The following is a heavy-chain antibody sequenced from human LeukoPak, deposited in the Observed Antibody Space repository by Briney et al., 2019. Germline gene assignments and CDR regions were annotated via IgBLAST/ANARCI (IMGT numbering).Heavy chain of an antibody. V-gene: IGHV4-34*01. D-gene: IGHD1-1*01. Sequence: PSETLSLTCAVYGGSFSGQYWSWIRQPPGKGLEWIGEINRSGRTNYNPSLKSRVTISVDTSKKQFSLKLSSVTAADTAVYYCARWSSGTERNYFDYWGQGTLVTVSS. J-gene: IGHJ4*02. CDR2: INRSGRT. CDR3: ARWSSGTERNYFDY. CDR1: GGSFSGQY.